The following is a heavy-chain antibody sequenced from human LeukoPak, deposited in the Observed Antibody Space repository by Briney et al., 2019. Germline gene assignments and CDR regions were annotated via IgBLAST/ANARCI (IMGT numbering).Heavy chain of an antibody. CDR2: IIPILGIA. J-gene: IGHJ4*02. CDR3: ARGEEDTASFDY. CDR1: GYTFTSYA. Sequence: ASVKVSCRASGYTFTSYAISWVRQAPGQGLEWMGRIIPILGIANYAQKFQGRVTITADKSTSTAYMELSSLRSEDTAVYYCARGEEDTASFDYWGQGTLVTVSS. V-gene: IGHV1-69*04. D-gene: IGHD5-18*01.